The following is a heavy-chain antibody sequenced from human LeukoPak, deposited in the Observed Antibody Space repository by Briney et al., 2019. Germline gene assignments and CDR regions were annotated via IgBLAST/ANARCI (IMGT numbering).Heavy chain of an antibody. CDR1: GYTFTDYG. CDR3: AGIAAAGDDAFDI. CDR2: IIPIFGTA. V-gene: IGHV1-69*13. J-gene: IGHJ3*02. D-gene: IGHD6-13*01. Sequence: SVKVSCKASGYTFTDYGFSWVRQAPGQGLEWMGGIIPIFGTANYAQKFQGRVTITADESTSTAYMELSSLRSEDTAVYYCAGIAAAGDDAFDIWGQGTMVTVSS.